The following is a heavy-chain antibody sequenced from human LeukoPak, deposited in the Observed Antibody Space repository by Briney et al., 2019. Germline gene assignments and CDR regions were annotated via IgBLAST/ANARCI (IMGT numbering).Heavy chain of an antibody. CDR2: IYYSGST. D-gene: IGHD3-22*01. Sequence: PSETLSLTCTVSGGSISSGGYSWSWLRQHPGKGLEWIGYIYYSGSTYYNPSLKSRVTISVDTSKNQFSLKLSSVTAADTAVYYCARVNSGYYDSSGYIYWGQGTLVTVSS. CDR3: ARVNSGYYDSSGYIY. CDR1: GGSISSGGYS. V-gene: IGHV4-31*03. J-gene: IGHJ4*02.